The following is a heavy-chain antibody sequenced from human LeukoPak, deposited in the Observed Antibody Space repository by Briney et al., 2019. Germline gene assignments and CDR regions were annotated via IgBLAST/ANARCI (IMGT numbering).Heavy chain of an antibody. D-gene: IGHD3-10*01. CDR2: ISGSGGST. V-gene: IGHV3-23*01. CDR3: ARQMKAWFGESTYYYYGMDV. J-gene: IGHJ6*02. Sequence: PGGSLRLSCAASGFTFSSYAMSWVRQAPGKGLEWVSAISGSGGSTYYADSVKGRFAISSDNSKNTLYLQMNSLRAEDTAVYYCARQMKAWFGESTYYYYGMDVWGQGTTVTVSS. CDR1: GFTFSSYA.